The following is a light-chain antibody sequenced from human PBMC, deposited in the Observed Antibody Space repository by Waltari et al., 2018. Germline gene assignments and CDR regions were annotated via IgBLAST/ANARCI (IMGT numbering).Light chain of an antibody. CDR3: QQTYITPRT. Sequence: DIQMTQFPTPLSASVEDRVTITCRASQTITNYLNWYQQKSGNAPRLLIYGASNLQGGVPSRFRGSGSGTDFTLTISNLQPEDFATYYCQQTYITPRTFGQGTKVEIK. CDR1: QTITNY. CDR2: GAS. V-gene: IGKV1-39*01. J-gene: IGKJ1*01.